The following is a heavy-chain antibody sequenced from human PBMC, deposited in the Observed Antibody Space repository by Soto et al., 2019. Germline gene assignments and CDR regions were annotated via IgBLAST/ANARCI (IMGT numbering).Heavy chain of an antibody. J-gene: IGHJ5*02. Sequence: EVQLVESGGGLVQPGGSLRLSCAASGFTFSSYSMNWVRQAPGKGLEWVSYISSSSSTIYYADSVKGRFTISRDNAKNSPYLQMNGLRDEDTAVYYCASELAALSCCDPWVQGTLVTVSS. CDR1: GFTFSSYS. CDR2: ISSSSSTI. V-gene: IGHV3-48*02. CDR3: ASELAALSCCDP. D-gene: IGHD2-15*01.